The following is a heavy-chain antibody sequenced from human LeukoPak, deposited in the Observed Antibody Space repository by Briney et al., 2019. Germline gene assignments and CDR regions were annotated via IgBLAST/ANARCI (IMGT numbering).Heavy chain of an antibody. V-gene: IGHV1-2*02. Sequence: GASVNVSCKASGYTFTGYYMHWVRQAPGQGLEWMGWINPNSGGTNYAQKFQGRVTMTRDTSISTAYMELSRLRSDDTAVYYCAGLGGGTYSSSSLTPFDYWGQGTLVTVSS. J-gene: IGHJ4*02. CDR2: INPNSGGT. CDR1: GYTFTGYY. CDR3: AGLGGGTYSSSSLTPFDY. D-gene: IGHD6-6*01.